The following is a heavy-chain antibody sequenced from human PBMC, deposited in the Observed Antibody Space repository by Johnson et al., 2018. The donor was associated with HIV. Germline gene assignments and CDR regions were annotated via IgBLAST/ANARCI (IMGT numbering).Heavy chain of an antibody. CDR3: ARVAWEGSASRAFDI. J-gene: IGHJ3*02. D-gene: IGHD6-6*01. CDR1: GFTFDDYG. V-gene: IGHV3-20*04. Sequence: VQLVESGGGVVRPGGSLRLSCAASGFTFDDYGMSWVRQVPGKGLEWVSSINWNGGSTGYAESVKGRFTISRDNAKNSLYLQMNSLRAEDTALYYCARVAWEGSASRAFDIWGQGTMVTVSS. CDR2: INWNGGST.